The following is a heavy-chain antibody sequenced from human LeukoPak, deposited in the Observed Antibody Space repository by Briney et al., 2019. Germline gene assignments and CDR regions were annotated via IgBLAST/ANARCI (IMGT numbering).Heavy chain of an antibody. CDR1: GFTFSNAW. CDR2: IKSKTDGGTT. V-gene: IGHV3-15*01. Sequence: GGSLRLSCAASGFTFSNAWMSWVRQAPGKGLEWVGRIKSKTDGGTTDYAAPVKGRFTISRDDSKNTLYLQMNSLKTEDTAVYYCTTADTIFGVVSYYFDYWGQGTLVTVSS. CDR3: TTADTIFGVVSYYFDY. J-gene: IGHJ4*02. D-gene: IGHD3-3*01.